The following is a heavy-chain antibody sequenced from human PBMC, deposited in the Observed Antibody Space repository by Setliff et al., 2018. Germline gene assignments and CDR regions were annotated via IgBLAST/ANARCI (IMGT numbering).Heavy chain of an antibody. CDR3: ATSTITTYYFDY. D-gene: IGHD4-4*01. J-gene: IGHJ4*01. V-gene: IGHV3-23*01. Sequence: GGSLRLSCAASGFTFRDYSLTWVRQAPGKGLEWVSAISASGFSTYYADSVKGRFTISRDNSKNTLHLQMNSLRAEDTALYYCATSTITTYYFDYWGHGTLVTVSS. CDR1: GFTFRDYS. CDR2: ISASGFST.